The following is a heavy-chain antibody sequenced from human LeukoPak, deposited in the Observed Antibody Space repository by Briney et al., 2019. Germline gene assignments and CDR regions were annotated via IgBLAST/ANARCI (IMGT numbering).Heavy chain of an antibody. Sequence: SVKVSCKASGGTFSSYAISWVRQAPGQGLEWMGGIIPIFGTANYAQKFQGRVTITTDESTSTAYMELSSLRSEDTAVYYCARNKWNYYDSSGYYFFDYWGQGTLVTVSS. CDR3: ARNKWNYYDSSGYYFFDY. V-gene: IGHV1-69*05. CDR2: IIPIFGTA. J-gene: IGHJ4*02. D-gene: IGHD3-22*01. CDR1: GGTFSSYA.